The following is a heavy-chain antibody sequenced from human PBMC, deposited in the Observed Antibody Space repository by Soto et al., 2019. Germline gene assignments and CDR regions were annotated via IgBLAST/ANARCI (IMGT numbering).Heavy chain of an antibody. CDR2: IYYSGST. V-gene: IGHV4-59*01. D-gene: IGHD3-22*01. Sequence: QVQLQESGPGLVKPSETLSLTCTVSGGSISSYYWSWIRQPPGKGLEWIGYIYYSGSTNYNPSLKSRVTISVDTSKIQFSLKLSSVTAADTAVYYCAREIGVGSGYDAFDIWGQGTMVTVSS. J-gene: IGHJ3*02. CDR1: GGSISSYY. CDR3: AREIGVGSGYDAFDI.